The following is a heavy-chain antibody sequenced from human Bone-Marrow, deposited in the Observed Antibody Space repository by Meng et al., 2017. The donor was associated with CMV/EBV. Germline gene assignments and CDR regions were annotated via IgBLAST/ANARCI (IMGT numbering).Heavy chain of an antibody. CDR3: ARDIGDY. J-gene: IGHJ4*02. CDR2: IYSGGST. D-gene: IGHD2-15*01. CDR1: GFTVSSHY. Sequence: GESLKISCAASGFTVSSHYMSWVRQAPGKGLEWVSVIYSGGSTYYADSVKGRFTISRDNSKNTLYLQMNSLRAEDTAVDYCARDIGDYWCQGTLVTVSS. V-gene: IGHV3-53*01.